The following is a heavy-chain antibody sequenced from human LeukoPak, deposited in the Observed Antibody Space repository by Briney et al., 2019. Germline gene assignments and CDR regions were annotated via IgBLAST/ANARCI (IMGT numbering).Heavy chain of an antibody. CDR2: TYHSGST. V-gene: IGHV4-38-2*02. J-gene: IGHJ6*03. D-gene: IGHD2-15*01. CDR1: GYSISSGYY. Sequence: SSETLSLTCTVSGYSISSGYYWSWIRQSPGKGLEWIGETYHSGSTNYNSSLKSRVTISLDTSKNQFSLKLSSVTAADTAVYYCARGRRIVVVLGATRTHRDYYMDVWGKGTTVTVSS. CDR3: ARGRRIVVVLGATRTHRDYYMDV.